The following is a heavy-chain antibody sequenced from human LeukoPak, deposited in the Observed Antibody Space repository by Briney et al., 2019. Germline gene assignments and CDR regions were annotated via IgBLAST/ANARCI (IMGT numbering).Heavy chain of an antibody. CDR2: IKSKTDGGTT. J-gene: IGHJ3*02. V-gene: IGHV3-15*01. CDR1: GFTFSDYY. D-gene: IGHD3-22*01. CDR3: TTDLVYYYDSSGWETPPFDI. Sequence: GGSLRLSCAASGFTFSDYYMSWVRQAPGKGLEWVGRIKSKTDGGTTDYAAPVKGRFTISRDDSKNTLYLQMNSLKTEDTAVYYCTTDLVYYYDSSGWETPPFDIWGQGTMVTVSS.